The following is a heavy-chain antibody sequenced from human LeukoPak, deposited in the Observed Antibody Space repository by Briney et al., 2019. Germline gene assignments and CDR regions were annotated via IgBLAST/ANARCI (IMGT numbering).Heavy chain of an antibody. CDR2: IYYSGST. Sequence: SETLSLTCTVSGGSISGYYWSWIRQPPGKGLEWIGYIYYSGSTNYNPSLKSRVTISVDTSKNQFSLKLSSVTAADTAVYYCARCATVTPPDYWGQGTLVTVSS. CDR1: GGSISGYY. V-gene: IGHV4-59*01. CDR3: ARCATVTPPDY. J-gene: IGHJ4*02. D-gene: IGHD4-11*01.